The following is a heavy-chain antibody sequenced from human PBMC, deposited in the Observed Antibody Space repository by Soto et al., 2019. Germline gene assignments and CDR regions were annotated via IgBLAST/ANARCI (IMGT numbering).Heavy chain of an antibody. CDR1: GFTFSSYG. J-gene: IGHJ4*02. Sequence: GGSLRLSCAASGFTFSSYGMQWVRQAPGKGLEWVAVISYDGSNKYYADSVKGRFTISRDNSKNTLYLQMNSLRAEDTAVYYCAKGRIVVVPAAPPTHWGQGTLVTVSS. D-gene: IGHD2-2*01. CDR3: AKGRIVVVPAAPPTH. V-gene: IGHV3-30*18. CDR2: ISYDGSNK.